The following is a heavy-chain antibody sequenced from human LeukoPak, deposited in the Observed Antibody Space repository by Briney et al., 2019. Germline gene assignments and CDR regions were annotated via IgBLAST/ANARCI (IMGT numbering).Heavy chain of an antibody. Sequence: GGSLRLSCAASGFTFSSYSMNWVRQAPGKGLEWVSSISSSSSSIYYADSVKGRFTISRDSAKNSLYLQMNSLRAEDTAVYYCARDRGYYDSSGYTPIDYWGQGTLVTVSS. CDR1: GFTFSSYS. CDR3: ARDRGYYDSSGYTPIDY. D-gene: IGHD3-22*01. J-gene: IGHJ4*02. V-gene: IGHV3-21*01. CDR2: ISSSSSSI.